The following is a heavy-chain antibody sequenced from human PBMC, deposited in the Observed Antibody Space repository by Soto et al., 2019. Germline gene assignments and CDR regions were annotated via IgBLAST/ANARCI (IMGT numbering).Heavy chain of an antibody. Sequence: SVKVSCKASGFTFTSSAVQWVRQARRQRLEWIGWIVVGSGNTNYAQKFQERVTITRYMSTSTAYMELSSLRSEDTAVYYCAANKYNWNYYGMDVCGQGPTVTVYS. D-gene: IGHD1-20*01. V-gene: IGHV1-58*01. J-gene: IGHJ6*02. CDR1: GFTFTSSA. CDR2: IVVGSGNT. CDR3: AANKYNWNYYGMDV.